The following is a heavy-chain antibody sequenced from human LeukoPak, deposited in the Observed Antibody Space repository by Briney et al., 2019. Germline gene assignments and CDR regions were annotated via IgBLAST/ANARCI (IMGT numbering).Heavy chain of an antibody. Sequence: GGSLRLSCAASGFTFSSYAMSWVRQAPGKGLEWVSAITASGDSTYYADSVKGRFTISRDSSKNTLSLQMNSLRAEDTAVYYCAKRGAYDNRYFDYWGRGTLVTVSS. V-gene: IGHV3-23*01. CDR3: AKRGAYDNRYFDY. D-gene: IGHD3-22*01. CDR1: GFTFSSYA. CDR2: ITASGDST. J-gene: IGHJ4*02.